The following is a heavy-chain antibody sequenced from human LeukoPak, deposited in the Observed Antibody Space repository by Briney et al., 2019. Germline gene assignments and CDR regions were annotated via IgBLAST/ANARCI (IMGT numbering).Heavy chain of an antibody. CDR2: IYSGGNT. CDR3: ARYFGDPQGMDV. D-gene: IGHD3-10*01. J-gene: IGHJ6*02. Sequence: GGSLRLSCAASGFTVSSNYMSWVRQAPGKGLEWVSVIYSGGNTNYADSVKGRFTISRDNVKNSLYLQMNSLRDEDTAVYYCARYFGDPQGMDVWGQGTTVTVSS. CDR1: GFTVSSNY. V-gene: IGHV3-53*01.